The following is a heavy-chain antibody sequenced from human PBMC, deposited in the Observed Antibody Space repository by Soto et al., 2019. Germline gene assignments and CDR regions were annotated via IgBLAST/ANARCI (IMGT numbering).Heavy chain of an antibody. CDR2: IIPMFGTA. CDR1: GGTFSTYA. D-gene: IGHD5-18*01. CDR3: ASGIQLWLRRINNGYSG. V-gene: IGHV1-69*12. J-gene: IGHJ4*02. Sequence: QVQLVQSGAEVKKPESSVKVSCKAPGGTFSTYAISWVRQAPGQGLEWMGGIIPMFGTANYAQRFQDRVRITADESTNRDYMELSSLRSEDTAVYFCASGIQLWLRRINNGYSGWGQGTLVTVSS.